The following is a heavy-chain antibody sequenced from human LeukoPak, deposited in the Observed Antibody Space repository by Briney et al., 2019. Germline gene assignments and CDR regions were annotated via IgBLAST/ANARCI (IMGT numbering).Heavy chain of an antibody. CDR1: GGSVSSGSYY. Sequence: SETLSLTCTVSGGSVSSGSYYWSWIRQPPGKGLEWIGYIYHSGSTNYNPSLKSRVTISVDTSKNQFSLKLSPVTAADTAVYYCARHDSSGYYYFDYWGQGTLVTVSS. D-gene: IGHD3-22*01. J-gene: IGHJ4*02. V-gene: IGHV4-61*01. CDR3: ARHDSSGYYYFDY. CDR2: IYHSGST.